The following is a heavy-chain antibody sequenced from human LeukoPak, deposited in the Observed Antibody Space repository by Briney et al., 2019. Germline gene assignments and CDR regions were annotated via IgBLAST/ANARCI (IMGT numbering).Heavy chain of an antibody. J-gene: IGHJ5*02. CDR2: INPNSGGT. D-gene: IGHD3-10*01. CDR1: GYTFTGYY. CDR3: ARERGVLLWFGEFGLDP. V-gene: IGHV1-2*02. Sequence: ASVKVSCKASGYTFTGYYMHWVRQAPGQGLEWMGWINPNSGGTNYAQKFQGGVTMTRDTSISTAYMELSRLRSDDTAVYYCARERGVLLWFGEFGLDPWGQGTLVTVSS.